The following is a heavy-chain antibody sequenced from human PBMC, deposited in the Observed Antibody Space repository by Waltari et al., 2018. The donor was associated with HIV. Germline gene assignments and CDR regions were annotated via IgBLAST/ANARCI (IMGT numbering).Heavy chain of an antibody. CDR2: INHSGST. CDR3: ARVRNSIAPLFDL. CDR1: GGSFSGYY. V-gene: IGHV4-34*01. Sequence: QVQLQQWGAGLLKPSETLSLTCAVYGGSFSGYYWSWIRQPPGKGLEWIGEINHSGSTNYNPSLKSRVTISVDTSKNQFSLKLSSVTAADTAVYYCARVRNSIAPLFDLWGRGTLVTVSS. D-gene: IGHD6-6*01. J-gene: IGHJ2*01.